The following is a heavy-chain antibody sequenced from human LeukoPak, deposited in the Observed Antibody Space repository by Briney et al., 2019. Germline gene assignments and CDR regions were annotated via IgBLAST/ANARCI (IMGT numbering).Heavy chain of an antibody. J-gene: IGHJ6*02. D-gene: IGHD3-3*01. V-gene: IGHV4-39*01. CDR1: GGSISSSSYY. Sequence: SETLSLTCTVSGGSISSSSYYWGWFRQPPGKGLEWIGTIYYSGTTYYNPSLKSRVTISVDTSKKQFSVKLSSVTAADTAVYYCARHRPSYDFWSGYYTDYYGMDVWGQGTTVTVSS. CDR3: ARHRPSYDFWSGYYTDYYGMDV. CDR2: IYYSGTT.